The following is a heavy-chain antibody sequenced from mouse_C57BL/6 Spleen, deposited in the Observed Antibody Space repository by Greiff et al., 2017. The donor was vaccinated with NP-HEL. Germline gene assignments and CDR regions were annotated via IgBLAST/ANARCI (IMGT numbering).Heavy chain of an antibody. V-gene: IGHV1-55*01. D-gene: IGHD1-1*01. Sequence: QVQLQQPGAELVKPGASVKMSCKASGYTFTSYWITWVKQRPGQGLEWIGDIYPGSGSTNYNEKFKSKATLTVDTSSSTAYMQLSSLTSEDSAVDYCARWDYYGSSTWFAYWGQGTLVTVSA. CDR1: GYTFTSYW. CDR2: IYPGSGST. J-gene: IGHJ3*01. CDR3: ARWDYYGSSTWFAY.